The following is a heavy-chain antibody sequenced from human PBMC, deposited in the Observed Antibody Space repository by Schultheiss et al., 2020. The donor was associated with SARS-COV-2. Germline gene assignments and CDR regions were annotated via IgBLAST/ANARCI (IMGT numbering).Heavy chain of an antibody. CDR1: GFTFSSYA. CDR2: ISSSSSYI. Sequence: GGSLRLSCAASGFTFSSYAMSWVRQAPGKGLEWVSSISSSSSYIYYADSVKGRFTISRDNSKNTLYLQMNSLRAEDTAVYYCARGVRYSSSSYFDYWGQGTLVTVSS. D-gene: IGHD6-6*01. V-gene: IGHV3-21*04. CDR3: ARGVRYSSSSYFDY. J-gene: IGHJ4*02.